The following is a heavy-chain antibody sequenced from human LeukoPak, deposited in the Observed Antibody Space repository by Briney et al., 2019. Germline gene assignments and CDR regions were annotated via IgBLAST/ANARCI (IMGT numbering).Heavy chain of an antibody. J-gene: IGHJ5*02. CDR1: GYTFTGYY. D-gene: IGHD5-18*01. V-gene: IGHV1-2*02. CDR3: ARDFSRGYSYGCDWVNWFDP. CDR2: INPNSGGT. Sequence: ASVKVSCKASGYTFTGYYMHWVRQAPGQGLEWMGWINPNSGGTNYAQKFQGRVTMTRDTSISTAYMELSRLRSDDTAVYYCARDFSRGYSYGCDWVNWFDPWGQGTLVTVSS.